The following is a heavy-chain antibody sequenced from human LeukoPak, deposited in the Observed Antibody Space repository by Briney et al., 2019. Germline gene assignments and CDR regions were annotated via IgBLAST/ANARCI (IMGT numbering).Heavy chain of an antibody. J-gene: IGHJ3*02. D-gene: IGHD4-23*01. CDR3: ARDKPVLSDYGGNSWVKAFDI. CDR2: IKQDGSEK. Sequence: SGGSLRLSCAASGFTFSDYYMSWIRQAPGKGLEWVANIKQDGSEKYYVDSVKGRFTISRDNAKNSLYLQMNSLRAKDTAVYYCARDKPVLSDYGGNSWVKAFDIWGQGTMVTVSS. CDR1: GFTFSDYY. V-gene: IGHV3-7*01.